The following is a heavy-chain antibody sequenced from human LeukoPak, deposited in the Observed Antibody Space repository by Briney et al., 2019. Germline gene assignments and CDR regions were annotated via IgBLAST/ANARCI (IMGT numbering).Heavy chain of an antibody. CDR1: GGSISSSSYY. D-gene: IGHD1-26*01. CDR3: ARSKSGSYHSPFDY. J-gene: IGHJ4*02. Sequence: SETLSLTCTVSGGSISSSSYYWGWIRQPPGKGLEWIGSIYYSGSTYYNPSLKSRVTISVDTSKNQFSLKMTSMTATDTALYYCARSKSGSYHSPFDYWGQGTLLIVSS. CDR2: IYYSGST. V-gene: IGHV4-39*01.